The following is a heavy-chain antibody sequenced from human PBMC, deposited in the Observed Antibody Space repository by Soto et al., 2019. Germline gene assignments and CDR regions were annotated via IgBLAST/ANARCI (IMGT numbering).Heavy chain of an antibody. CDR1: GFTFDDYA. D-gene: IGHD3-3*01. CDR2: ISWNSGSI. CDR3: AKDSGPDFWRGRNFDY. Sequence: EVQLVESGGGLVQPGRSLRLSCAASGFTFDDYAMHWVRQAPGKGLEWVSGISWNSGSIGYADSVKGRFTKSRDNAKNSLYLQMNSLTAEDTALYYCAKDSGPDFWRGRNFDYWGQGTLVTVCS. J-gene: IGHJ4*02. V-gene: IGHV3-9*01.